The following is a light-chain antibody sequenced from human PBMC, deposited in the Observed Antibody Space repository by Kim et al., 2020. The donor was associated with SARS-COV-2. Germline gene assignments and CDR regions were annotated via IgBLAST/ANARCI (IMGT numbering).Light chain of an antibody. V-gene: IGLV6-57*03. CDR1: IGSIASNY. J-gene: IGLJ3*02. CDR2: EDN. Sequence: TVPISCTRSIGSIASNYVQWYQQRPGSAPTTVIYEDNQSPSGVPDRFSGSIDSSSNSASLTISGLKTEDEADYYCQSYDSSNPWVFGGGTQLTVL. CDR3: QSYDSSNPWV.